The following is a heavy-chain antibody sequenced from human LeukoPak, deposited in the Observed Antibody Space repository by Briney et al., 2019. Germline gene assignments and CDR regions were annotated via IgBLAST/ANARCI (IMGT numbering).Heavy chain of an antibody. CDR3: ARESNYYDSSGYFSYFDY. Sequence: PGGSLRLSCAASGFTFSSYGMHWVRQAPGKGLEWVAVIWYDGSNKYYADSVKGRFTISRDNSKNTLYLQMNSLRAEDTAVYYCARESNYYDSSGYFSYFDYWGQGTLVTVSS. D-gene: IGHD3-22*01. CDR1: GFTFSSYG. J-gene: IGHJ4*02. V-gene: IGHV3-33*01. CDR2: IWYDGSNK.